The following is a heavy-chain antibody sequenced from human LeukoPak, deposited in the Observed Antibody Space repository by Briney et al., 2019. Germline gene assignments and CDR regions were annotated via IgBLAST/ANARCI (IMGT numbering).Heavy chain of an antibody. D-gene: IGHD4-17*01. CDR3: ARGISGDYGLGH. V-gene: IGHV4-4*07. CDR1: GVSISSYY. Sequence: KPSETLSLTCTVSGVSISSYYWSWIRPTAGKGLEWIGLIYSSGRINYNPSLKSRITMSLDTPRNQLSLKLSSVTAADTAVYYCARGISGDYGLGHWGQGTLVTVSS. J-gene: IGHJ4*02. CDR2: IYSSGRI.